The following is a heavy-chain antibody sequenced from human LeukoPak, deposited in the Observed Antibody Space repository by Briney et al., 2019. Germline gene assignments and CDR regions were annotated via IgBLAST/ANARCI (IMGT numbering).Heavy chain of an antibody. V-gene: IGHV1-3*01. Sequence: ASVKVSCKASGYTFTSYAMHWVRQAPGQRLEWMGWINAGNGNTKYSQKFQGRVTMTRDTSTSTVYMELSSLRSEDTAVYYCATSKRDSAAYFDYWGQGTLVTVSS. CDR3: ATSKRDSAAYFDY. D-gene: IGHD2-15*01. CDR2: INAGNGNT. CDR1: GYTFTSYA. J-gene: IGHJ4*02.